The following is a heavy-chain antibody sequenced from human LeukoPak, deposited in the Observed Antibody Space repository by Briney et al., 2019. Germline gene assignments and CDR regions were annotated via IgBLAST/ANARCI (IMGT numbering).Heavy chain of an antibody. Sequence: PGGSLRLSCAASGFTFSSYAMSWVRQAPGKGLEWVSAISGSGGSTYYADSVKGRFIISRDNSKNTLYLQMNSLRAEDTAVYYCAKSGYDILTLFDYWGQGTLVTVSS. CDR3: AKSGYDILTLFDY. CDR2: ISGSGGST. V-gene: IGHV3-23*01. D-gene: IGHD3-9*01. CDR1: GFTFSSYA. J-gene: IGHJ4*02.